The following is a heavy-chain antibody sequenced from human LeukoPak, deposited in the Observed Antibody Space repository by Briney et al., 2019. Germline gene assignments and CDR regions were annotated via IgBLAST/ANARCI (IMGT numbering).Heavy chain of an antibody. D-gene: IGHD3-10*01. V-gene: IGHV3-23*01. CDR1: GFTFSSYA. CDR2: ISGSGGST. CDR3: AKDLEGIALWFGETSGGAFDI. Sequence: GGSLRLSCAAYGFTFSSYAMSWVRQAPGKGLEWVSAISGSGGSTYYADSVKGRFTISRDNSKNTLYLQMNSLRAEDTAVYYCAKDLEGIALWFGETSGGAFDIWGQGTMVTVSS. J-gene: IGHJ3*02.